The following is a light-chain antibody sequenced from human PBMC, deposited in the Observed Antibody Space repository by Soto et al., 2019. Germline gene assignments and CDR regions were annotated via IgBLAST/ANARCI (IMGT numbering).Light chain of an antibody. CDR1: QSVSSN. J-gene: IGKJ4*01. Sequence: EIVMTQSPATLSVSPGERATLSCRASQSVSSNLAWYQQEPGQAPRLLIDDASTRAAGIPARFNGGGSGTEFTLTISSLQSEDFALYYCQQFHNWPLSFGGGTKVDIK. CDR3: QQFHNWPLS. CDR2: DAS. V-gene: IGKV3-15*01.